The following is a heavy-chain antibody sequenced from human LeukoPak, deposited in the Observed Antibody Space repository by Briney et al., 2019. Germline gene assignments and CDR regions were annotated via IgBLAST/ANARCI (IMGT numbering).Heavy chain of an antibody. J-gene: IGHJ4*02. CDR3: ASNVSSDY. CDR2: ISAYNGNT. Sequence: SWVRQAXGQGLEWMGWISAYNGNTNYAQKLQGRVTMTTDTSTSTAYMELRSLRSDDTAVYYCASNVSSDYWGQGTLVTVSS. D-gene: IGHD3-16*01. V-gene: IGHV1-18*01.